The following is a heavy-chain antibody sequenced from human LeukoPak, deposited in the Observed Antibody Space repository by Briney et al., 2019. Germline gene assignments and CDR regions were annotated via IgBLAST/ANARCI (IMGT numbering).Heavy chain of an antibody. V-gene: IGHV3-23*01. CDR1: GFTFSSYG. D-gene: IGHD7-27*01. J-gene: IGHJ4*02. CDR2: IRGGGGGK. CDR3: AKVVELGVSFMHYFHY. Sequence: PGGSLRLSCAASGFTFSSYGMSWVRQAPGKGLEWVSDIRGGGGGKYYADSVKGRFTISRDNAKNTLYLQTNSLRADDTALYYCAKVVELGVSFMHYFHYWAQGPLLTLPS.